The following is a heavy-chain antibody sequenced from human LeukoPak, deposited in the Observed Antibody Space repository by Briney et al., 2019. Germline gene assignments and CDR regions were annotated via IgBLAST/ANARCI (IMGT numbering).Heavy chain of an antibody. J-gene: IGHJ4*02. CDR2: ISSSSSYI. CDR1: GFSLNDYT. Sequence: GGSLRLSCAASGFSLNDYTLHWVRQRPGKGLEWVSSISSSSSYIYYADSVKGRFTISRDNAKNSLYLQMNSLRAEDTAVYYCAKDFPYRGQQLVQYYFDYWGQGTLVTVSS. V-gene: IGHV3-21*01. D-gene: IGHD6-13*01. CDR3: AKDFPYRGQQLVQYYFDY.